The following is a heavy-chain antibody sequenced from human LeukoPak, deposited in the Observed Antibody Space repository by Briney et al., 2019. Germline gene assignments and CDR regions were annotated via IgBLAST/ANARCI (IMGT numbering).Heavy chain of an antibody. CDR1: GGTFSSYA. Sequence: ASVKVSCKASGGTFSSYAISWVRQAPGQGLEWMGRIIPILGIANYAQKFQGRVTITVDKSTSTAYMELSSLRSEDTAVYYCASPDDSSGYYYGYWGQGTLVTVSS. D-gene: IGHD3-22*01. J-gene: IGHJ4*02. CDR3: ASPDDSSGYYYGY. V-gene: IGHV1-69*04. CDR2: IIPILGIA.